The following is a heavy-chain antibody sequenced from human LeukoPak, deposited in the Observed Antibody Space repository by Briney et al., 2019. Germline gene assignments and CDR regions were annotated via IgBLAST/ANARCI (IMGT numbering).Heavy chain of an antibody. D-gene: IGHD1-26*01. CDR3: ARVESGSHKDAFDI. J-gene: IGHJ3*02. CDR1: GFTFSTYV. V-gene: IGHV3-30-3*01. CDR2: ISYDGSNK. Sequence: HPGGSLRLSCAASGFTFSTYVMHWVRQAPGKGLEWVALISYDGSNKYYADSVKGRFTISRDNSKNALYLQMNSLRAEDTAVYYCARVESGSHKDAFDIWGQGTMVTVSS.